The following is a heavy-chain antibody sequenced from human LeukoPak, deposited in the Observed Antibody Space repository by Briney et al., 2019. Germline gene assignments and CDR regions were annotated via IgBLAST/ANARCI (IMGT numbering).Heavy chain of an antibody. CDR1: GFSLRSSE. CDR3: ASYVHYGATPYFEN. Sequence: PGGSLRLSCAASGFSLRSSEMNWVRQTPGKGPEWVSHINSADNVEYYTDSVRGRFTMSRDNAKDLLYLQMNSLRDEDTAVYYCASYVHYGATPYFENWGQGTLVTVSS. V-gene: IGHV3-48*03. D-gene: IGHD4-17*01. CDR2: INSADNVE. J-gene: IGHJ4*02.